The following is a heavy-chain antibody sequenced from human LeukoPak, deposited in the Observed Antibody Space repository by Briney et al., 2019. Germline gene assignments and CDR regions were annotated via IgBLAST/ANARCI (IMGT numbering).Heavy chain of an antibody. J-gene: IGHJ6*02. Sequence: GGGLRLSCAVSGFTFSNYWMYWVRQGPGKGLVWVSRLNGDGDYTNYEDSVKGRFTISRDNAKNTLYLQMNSLRAEDTAVYYCVRGSNGWSVMDVWGQGTTVTVSS. CDR2: LNGDGDYT. V-gene: IGHV3-74*01. CDR1: GFTFSNYW. D-gene: IGHD6-19*01. CDR3: VRGSNGWSVMDV.